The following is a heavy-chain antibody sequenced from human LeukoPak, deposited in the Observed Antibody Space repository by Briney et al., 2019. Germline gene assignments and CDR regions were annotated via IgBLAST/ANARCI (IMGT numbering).Heavy chain of an antibody. CDR2: MNPNTGDT. CDR3: TRGSLSGSSRDY. Sequence: ASVKVSCKASGYTFTGYDINWERQATGQGLEWMGWMNPNTGDTGYAQKFQGRVTMTRNTSIDTAYMELSGLRSEDTAVYYCTRGSLSGSSRDYWGQGTLVTVS. CDR1: GYTFTGYD. J-gene: IGHJ4*02. D-gene: IGHD1-26*01. V-gene: IGHV1-8*01.